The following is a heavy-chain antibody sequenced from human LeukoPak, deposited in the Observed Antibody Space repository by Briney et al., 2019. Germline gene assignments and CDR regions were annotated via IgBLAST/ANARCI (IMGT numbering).Heavy chain of an antibody. V-gene: IGHV3-11*01. CDR2: IAHSGNGM. CDR3: ARGHYEMGV. CDR1: GFTFSDCY. Sequence: GGSLRLSCAASGFTFSDCYMTWIRQAPGKGLEWVSHIAHSGNGMWYADAVKGRFTISRDNAKNLLFLRMDSQRAEDTAVYYCARGHYEMGVWGQGTTVIVSS. J-gene: IGHJ6*02.